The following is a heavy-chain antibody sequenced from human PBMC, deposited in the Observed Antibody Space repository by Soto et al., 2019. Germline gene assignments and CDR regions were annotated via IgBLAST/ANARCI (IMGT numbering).Heavy chain of an antibody. D-gene: IGHD6-13*01. CDR2: IYNSGST. J-gene: IGHJ6*02. V-gene: IGHV4-59*01. Sequence: PSETLSLTCTVSGGSISSYYWSWIRQPPGKGLEWIGSIYNSGSTEYNPSLKSRVTISVDTSKNQFSLKLSSVTAADTAVFYCAREGGAAAAGYGMDVWGQGTTVTVSS. CDR3: AREGGAAAAGYGMDV. CDR1: GGSISSYY.